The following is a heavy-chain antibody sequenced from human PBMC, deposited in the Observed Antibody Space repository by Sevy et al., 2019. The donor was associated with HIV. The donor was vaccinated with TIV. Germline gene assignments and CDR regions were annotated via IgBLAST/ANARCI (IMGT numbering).Heavy chain of an antibody. CDR3: ARDSARVIVPTAGFDS. CDR2: IWYDGRTK. D-gene: IGHD1-1*01. Sequence: GGSLRLSCAASGFTFSSYSMNWVRQAPGKGLEWVAAIWYDGRTKQYADSVKGRFTISRDNSKNMLNLEMNSLRAEDTALYFCARDSARVIVPTAGFDSWGQGTVVTVSS. CDR1: GFTFSSYS. V-gene: IGHV3-33*08. J-gene: IGHJ5*01.